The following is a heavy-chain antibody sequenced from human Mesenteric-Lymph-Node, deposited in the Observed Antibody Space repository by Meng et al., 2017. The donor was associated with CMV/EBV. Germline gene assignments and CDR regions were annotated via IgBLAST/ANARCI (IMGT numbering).Heavy chain of an antibody. D-gene: IGHD3-3*01. CDR2: IYSGGST. Sequence: GGSLRLSCAASGFTVSSNYMSWVRQAPGKGLEWVSVIYSGGSTYYADSVKGRFTVSRDNSKNTLYLQMNSLRAEDTAVYYCARNPLTMTTLDYWGQGTLVTVSS. CDR1: GFTVSSNY. V-gene: IGHV3-53*01. J-gene: IGHJ4*02. CDR3: ARNPLTMTTLDY.